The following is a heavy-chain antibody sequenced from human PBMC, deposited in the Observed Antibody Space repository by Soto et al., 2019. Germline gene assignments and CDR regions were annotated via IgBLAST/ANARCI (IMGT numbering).Heavy chain of an antibody. CDR2: ISYDGSNE. D-gene: IGHD3-22*01. V-gene: IGHV3-30*18. Sequence: QVQLVESGGGVVQPGRSLRLSCAVSGFTFSSYGMHWVRQAPGKGLEWVAHISYDGSNEHYVDSVKGRFTISRDNSKNRLDLQMNGLRAVETAVYYCAKDTYFHASSGYYIFDDWGQGTLVTVSS. CDR1: GFTFSSYG. J-gene: IGHJ4*02. CDR3: AKDTYFHASSGYYIFDD.